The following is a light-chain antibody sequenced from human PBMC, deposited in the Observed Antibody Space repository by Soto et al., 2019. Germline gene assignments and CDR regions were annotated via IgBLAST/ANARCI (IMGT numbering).Light chain of an antibody. CDR3: QQYGHSLWT. CDR2: GAS. V-gene: IGKV3-20*01. CDR1: QSVSSGH. J-gene: IGKJ1*01. Sequence: DIVLTQSPGTLSLSPGERASLSCRAIQSVSSGHLAWYQQKPGQAPRLLIYGASSKATGIPGRFSGSGSGTDFTLTISRLEPEDYAVYYCQQYGHSLWTFGQGTKVDIK.